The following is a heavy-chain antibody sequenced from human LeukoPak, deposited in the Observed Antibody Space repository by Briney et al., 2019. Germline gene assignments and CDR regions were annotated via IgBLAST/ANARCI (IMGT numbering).Heavy chain of an antibody. CDR3: ARETYGDFRFDY. V-gene: IGHV1-2*06. J-gene: IGHJ4*02. Sequence: ASVKVSCKASGYTFTGDYMHWVRQAPGQGLEWMGRINPNSGGTNYAQKFQGRVTMARDTSISTAYMELSRLRSDDTAVYYCARETYGDFRFDYWGQGTLVTVSS. CDR1: GYTFTGDY. CDR2: INPNSGGT. D-gene: IGHD4-17*01.